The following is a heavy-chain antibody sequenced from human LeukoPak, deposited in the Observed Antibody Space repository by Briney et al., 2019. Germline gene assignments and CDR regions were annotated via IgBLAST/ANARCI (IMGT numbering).Heavy chain of an antibody. CDR1: GFTFSSYG. CDR3: ARDRDVVVPAAMTGWFDP. J-gene: IGHJ5*02. D-gene: IGHD2-2*01. CDR2: IRYDGSNK. Sequence: PGGSLRLSCAASGFTFSSYGMHWVRQAPGKGLEWVAFIRYDGSNKYYADSVKGRFTISRDNSKNTLYLQMNSLRAEDTAVYYCARDRDVVVPAAMTGWFDPWGQGTLVTVSS. V-gene: IGHV3-30*02.